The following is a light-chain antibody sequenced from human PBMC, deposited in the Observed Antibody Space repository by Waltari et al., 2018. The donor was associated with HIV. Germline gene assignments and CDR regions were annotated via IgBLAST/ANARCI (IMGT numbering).Light chain of an antibody. CDR1: QSLLHSNGNNY. J-gene: IGKJ4*01. CDR2: LAS. Sequence: IVMTQSPLSQPVSPGEPASISCRSNQSLLHSNGNNYLDWYLHKSGQSPKLVIYLASIRASGVPDRVSGSGSGTDFTLKFSRVEAEDVGVYYCMQSLQTPRTFGGGTNVQIK. CDR3: MQSLQTPRT. V-gene: IGKV2-28*01.